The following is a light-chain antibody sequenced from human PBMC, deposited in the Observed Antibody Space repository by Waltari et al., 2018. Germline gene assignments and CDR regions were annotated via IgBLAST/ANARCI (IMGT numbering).Light chain of an antibody. CDR2: TAS. Sequence: DIKMTQSPSSLPASVGARVTITCRASPSISSSLNWYQQKPGKAPKLLIYTASSLQSGVPSRFSGSGSGTDFTLTISSLHPEDFATYYCQQSYSTSWTFGQGTKVEIK. J-gene: IGKJ1*01. V-gene: IGKV1-39*01. CDR3: QQSYSTSWT. CDR1: PSISSS.